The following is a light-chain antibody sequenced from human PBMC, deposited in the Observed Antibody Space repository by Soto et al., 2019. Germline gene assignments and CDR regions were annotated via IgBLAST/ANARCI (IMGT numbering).Light chain of an antibody. CDR3: QQYASSGT. Sequence: ILFAQSSGTLSLSPGERATLPFRAGESVRSSYLPWYQQKPGQAPRLLIYGASSRDTGIPDGFRGSGSGTDFTFTISRLEPEDFAVYSCQQYASSGTFGQGTKVDIK. J-gene: IGKJ1*01. CDR2: GAS. V-gene: IGKV3-20*01. CDR1: ESVRSSY.